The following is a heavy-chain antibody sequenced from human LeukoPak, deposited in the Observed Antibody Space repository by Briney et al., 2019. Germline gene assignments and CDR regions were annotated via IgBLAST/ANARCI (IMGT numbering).Heavy chain of an antibody. Sequence: ETLSLTCAVSGGSISSISSNNWAWVRQAPGKGLEWVSYITNSGNSKSYADSVKGRFTISRDNTKNSLYLQMNGLRAEDTAVYYCARTRSSGYLTFDYWGQGILVTVSS. CDR2: ITNSGNSK. CDR1: GGSISSIS. CDR3: ARTRSSGYLTFDY. J-gene: IGHJ4*02. D-gene: IGHD3-22*01. V-gene: IGHV3-48*01.